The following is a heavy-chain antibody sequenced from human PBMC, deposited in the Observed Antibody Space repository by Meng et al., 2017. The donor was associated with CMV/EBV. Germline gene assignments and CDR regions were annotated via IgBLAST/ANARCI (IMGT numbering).Heavy chain of an antibody. V-gene: IGHV3-23*01. CDR1: TSSSYA. J-gene: IGHJ4*02. Sequence: TSSSYAMSWVRQAPGKGMEWVSAISGSGGSTYYADSVKGRFTISRDNSKNTLYLQMNSLRAEDTAVYYCAKGTPDIVVVVAANGPFVYWGQGTLVTVS. D-gene: IGHD2-15*01. CDR3: AKGTPDIVVVVAANGPFVY. CDR2: ISGSGGST.